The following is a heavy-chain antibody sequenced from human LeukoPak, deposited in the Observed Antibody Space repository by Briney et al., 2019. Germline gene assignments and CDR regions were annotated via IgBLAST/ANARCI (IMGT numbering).Heavy chain of an antibody. V-gene: IGHV3-48*01. CDR1: GFTFSSYS. J-gene: IGHJ6*03. D-gene: IGHD6-13*01. CDR3: ARAAQQLVLYYYYYMDV. Sequence: GGSLRLSCAASGFTFSSYSMNWVRQAPGKGLEWVSYISSSSSTIYYADSVKGRFTISRDNAKNSLYLQMNSLGAEDTAVYYCARAAQQLVLYYYYYMDVWGKGTTVTVSS. CDR2: ISSSSSTI.